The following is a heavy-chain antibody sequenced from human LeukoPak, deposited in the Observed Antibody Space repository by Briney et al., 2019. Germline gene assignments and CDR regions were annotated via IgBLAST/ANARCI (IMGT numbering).Heavy chain of an antibody. V-gene: IGHV1-69*06. Sequence: SVKVSCKASGGTFSSYAISWARQAPGQGLEWMGGIIPIFGTANYAQKFQGRVTITADKSTSTAYMELSSLRSEDTAVYYCARDHGGYSYGYDAFDIWGQGTMVTVSS. J-gene: IGHJ3*02. CDR2: IIPIFGTA. D-gene: IGHD5-18*01. CDR1: GGTFSSYA. CDR3: ARDHGGYSYGYDAFDI.